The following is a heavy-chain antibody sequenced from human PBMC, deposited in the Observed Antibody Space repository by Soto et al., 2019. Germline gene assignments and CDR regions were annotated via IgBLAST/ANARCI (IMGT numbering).Heavy chain of an antibody. V-gene: IGHV3-72*01. Sequence: EVQLVESGGGLVQPGGSLRLSCAASGFTFSDHYMDWVRQAPGKGLEWVGGTKNKANSYTTQYAASVKGRFTISRDDSKNSLYLQMNRRKTEDMAVYYWGRVQLCGLSGVRCYSRVIDYWGQGALVTVSS. CDR2: TKNKANSYTT. J-gene: IGHJ4*02. D-gene: IGHD2-15*01. CDR3: GRVQLCGLSGVRCYSRVIDY. CDR1: GFTFSDHY.